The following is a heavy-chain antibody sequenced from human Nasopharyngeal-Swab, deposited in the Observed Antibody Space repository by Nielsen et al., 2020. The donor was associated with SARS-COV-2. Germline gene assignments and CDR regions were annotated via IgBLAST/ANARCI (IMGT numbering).Heavy chain of an antibody. J-gene: IGHJ4*02. CDR1: GFTFSWHW. CDR2: INTDGSNT. D-gene: IGHD3-16*01. CDR3: SRGGMGNGLDY. V-gene: IGHV3-74*01. Sequence: GESLKISCAASGFTFSWHWMHWVRQAPGKGLVWVSYINTDGSNTKYADSVKGRFTISSDNAKNTLYLQMNSLSAEDTAVYYCSRGGMGNGLDYWGQGILVTVSS.